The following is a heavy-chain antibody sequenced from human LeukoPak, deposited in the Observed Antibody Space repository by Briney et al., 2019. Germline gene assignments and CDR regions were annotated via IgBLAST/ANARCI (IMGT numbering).Heavy chain of an antibody. CDR2: IYYSGST. CDR1: GGSISSYY. Sequence: SETLSLTCTVSGGSISSYYWSWIRQPPGKGLERIGYIYYSGSTNYNPSLKSRVTISVDTSKNQFSLKLSSVTAADTAVYYCALMWGDSSGYYYGTLDYWGQGTLVTVSS. CDR3: ALMWGDSSGYYYGTLDY. D-gene: IGHD3-22*01. J-gene: IGHJ4*02. V-gene: IGHV4-59*01.